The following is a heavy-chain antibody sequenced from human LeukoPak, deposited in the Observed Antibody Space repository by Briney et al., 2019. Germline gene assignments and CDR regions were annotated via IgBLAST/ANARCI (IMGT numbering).Heavy chain of an antibody. D-gene: IGHD3/OR15-3a*01. CDR1: GGSVNYYL. Sequence: SETLSLTCTVSGGSVNYYLWSWIRQPPGKGLEWIGYIHSSGRTNYNPSLKSRVTISIDTSKNQFSLKVNSVIAADTAVYYCAKDGPFDIWGQGTMVAVSS. J-gene: IGHJ3*02. V-gene: IGHV4-59*02. CDR2: IHSSGRT. CDR3: AKDGPFDI.